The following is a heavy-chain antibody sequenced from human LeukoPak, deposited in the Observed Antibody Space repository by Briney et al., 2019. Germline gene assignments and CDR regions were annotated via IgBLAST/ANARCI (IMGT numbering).Heavy chain of an antibody. J-gene: IGHJ4*02. CDR1: GFTFSSYW. V-gene: IGHV3-7*01. D-gene: IGHD3-10*01. Sequence: PGGALRLSCAASGFTFSSYWMSWVRQAPGKGLEWVANIKQDGSEKYYVDSVKGRFTISRDNAKNSLYLQMNSLRAEDTAVYYCARGDGSGSHDELFDYWGQGTLVTVSS. CDR3: ARGDGSGSHDELFDY. CDR2: IKQDGSEK.